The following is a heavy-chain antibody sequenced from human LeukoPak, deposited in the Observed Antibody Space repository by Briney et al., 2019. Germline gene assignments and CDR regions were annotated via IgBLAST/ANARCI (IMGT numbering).Heavy chain of an antibody. V-gene: IGHV3-48*01. CDR1: GFTFSSYN. Sequence: PGGSLRLSCAASGFTFSSYNMNWVRQSPGKGLEWVSYISSSSSTLYYADSVKGRFTISRDNAKNSLYLQMNSLRAEDTAVYYCAREVGGWYFDLWGRGTLVTVSS. D-gene: IGHD6-19*01. J-gene: IGHJ2*01. CDR2: ISSSSSTL. CDR3: AREVGGWYFDL.